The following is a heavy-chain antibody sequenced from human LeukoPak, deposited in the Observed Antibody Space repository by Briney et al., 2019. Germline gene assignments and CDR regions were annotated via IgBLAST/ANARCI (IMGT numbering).Heavy chain of an antibody. J-gene: IGHJ5*02. V-gene: IGHV5-51*01. CDR1: GYSFTSYW. Sequence: GESLKISCKGSGYSFTSYWIGWVRQMPGKGLEWMGIIYPGGSDTRYSPSFQGQVTISADKSISTAYLQWSSLKASDTAMYYCARHPPGSSSWYSWFDPWGQGTLVTVSS. CDR3: ARHPPGSSSWYSWFDP. CDR2: IYPGGSDT. D-gene: IGHD6-13*01.